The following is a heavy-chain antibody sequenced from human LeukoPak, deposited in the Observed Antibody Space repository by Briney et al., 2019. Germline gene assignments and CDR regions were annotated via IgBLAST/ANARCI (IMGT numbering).Heavy chain of an antibody. CDR2: INPSGGST. V-gene: IGHV1-46*01. Sequence: GASVKVSCKASGYTFTSYYMHWVRQAPGQGLEWMGIINPSGGSTSYAQKFQGRVTMTRDTSTSTVYMELSSLRSEDTAVYYCARASSHYCDSSGYSPFDYWGQGTLVTVSS. D-gene: IGHD3-22*01. CDR3: ARASSHYCDSSGYSPFDY. CDR1: GYTFTSYY. J-gene: IGHJ4*02.